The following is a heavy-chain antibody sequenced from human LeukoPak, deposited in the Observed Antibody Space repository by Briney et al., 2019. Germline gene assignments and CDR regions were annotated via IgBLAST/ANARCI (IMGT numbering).Heavy chain of an antibody. CDR2: INPNSGGT. Sequence: ASVKVSCKASGYTFTGYYMHWVRQAPGQGLEWMGWINPNSGGTNYAQKFQGRATMTRDTSISTAYMELSRLRSDDTAVYYCARGGAYYDFWSGSTDYWGQGTLVTVSS. CDR3: ARGGAYYDFWSGSTDY. CDR1: GYTFTGYY. V-gene: IGHV1-2*02. J-gene: IGHJ4*02. D-gene: IGHD3-3*01.